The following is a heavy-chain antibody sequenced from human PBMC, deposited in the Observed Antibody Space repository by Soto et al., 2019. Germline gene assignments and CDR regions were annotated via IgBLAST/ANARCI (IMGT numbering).Heavy chain of an antibody. V-gene: IGHV4-4*02. CDR3: ASVLLWLGELSGAFDI. D-gene: IGHD3-10*01. J-gene: IGHJ3*02. CDR2: IYHSGST. Sequence: PSETLSLTCAVSGGSISSSNWWSWVRQPPGKWLELIGEIYHSGSTNSNPSLKSRVTISVDKSKNYFSLKLSSVTAADTAVYYCASVLLWLGELSGAFDIPGQGTTGTVSS. CDR1: GGSISSSNW.